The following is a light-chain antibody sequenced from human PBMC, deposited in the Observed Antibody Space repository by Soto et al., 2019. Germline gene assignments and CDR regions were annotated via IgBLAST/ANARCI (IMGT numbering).Light chain of an antibody. CDR2: DVS. J-gene: IGLJ1*01. V-gene: IGLV2-14*01. Sequence: QSVLTQPASVSGSPGQSITISCTGTSSDVGGYNYVSWYQQHPGKAPKLMIYDVSNRPSGVSNRFSGSKSGNTASLTISGLQADDEEDYYCSSSKRSSTLDVFGTGTKLTVL. CDR1: SSDVGGYNY. CDR3: SSSKRSSTLDV.